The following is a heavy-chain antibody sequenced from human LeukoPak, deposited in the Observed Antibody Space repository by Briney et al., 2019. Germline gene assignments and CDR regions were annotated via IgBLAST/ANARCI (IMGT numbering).Heavy chain of an antibody. CDR1: GGSISSGGYS. CDR3: ARDGGDSSGYCFDY. CDR2: IYHSGST. D-gene: IGHD3-22*01. Sequence: SETLSLTCAVSGGSISSGGYSWSWIRQPPGKGLEWIGYIYHSGSTYYNPSLKSRVTISVDRSKNQFSLKLSSVTAADTAVYYCARDGGDSSGYCFDYWGQGTLVTVS. V-gene: IGHV4-30-2*01. J-gene: IGHJ4*02.